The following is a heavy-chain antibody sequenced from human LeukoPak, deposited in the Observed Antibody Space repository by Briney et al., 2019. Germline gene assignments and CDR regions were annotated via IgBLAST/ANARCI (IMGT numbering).Heavy chain of an antibody. J-gene: IGHJ6*02. CDR2: IIPIFGTA. CDR1: GYTFTSFG. V-gene: IGHV1-69*13. D-gene: IGHD6-6*01. Sequence: SVKVSCKASGYTFTSFGISWVRQAPGQGLEWMGGIIPIFGTANYAQKFQGRVTITADESTSTAYMELSSLRSEDTAVYYCARGHSSSSGYYYYGMDVWGQGTTVTVSS. CDR3: ARGHSSSSGYYYYGMDV.